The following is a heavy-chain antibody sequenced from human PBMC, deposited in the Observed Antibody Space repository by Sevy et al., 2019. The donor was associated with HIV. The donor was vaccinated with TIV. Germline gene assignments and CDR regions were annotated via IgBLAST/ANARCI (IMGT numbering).Heavy chain of an antibody. CDR3: AVVATIRNFDY. CDR2: INPNSGGT. V-gene: IGHV1-2*06. J-gene: IGHJ4*02. Sequence: ASVKVSCKTSGYTFTTYYMHWVRQAPGQGLEWMGRINPNSGGTIYAQKFQDRVTMTRDTSISTAYMDVSSLRSDDTAVYYCAVVATIRNFDYWGQGTLVTVSS. CDR1: GYTFTTYY. D-gene: IGHD5-12*01.